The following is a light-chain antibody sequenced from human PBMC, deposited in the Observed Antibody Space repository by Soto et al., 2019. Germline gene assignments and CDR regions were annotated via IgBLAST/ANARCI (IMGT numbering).Light chain of an antibody. Sequence: EIVLTQSPGTLSLSPGESATLSCRASQSVRRDYLAWYQQKPGQAPRLLMYGASSRATGIPDRFSGSGSGTDFTLTISGLEPEDSAVYYCQQYGNSVPNMYTFGQGTKLEIK. CDR1: QSVRRDY. V-gene: IGKV3-20*01. J-gene: IGKJ2*01. CDR3: QQYGNSVPNMYT. CDR2: GAS.